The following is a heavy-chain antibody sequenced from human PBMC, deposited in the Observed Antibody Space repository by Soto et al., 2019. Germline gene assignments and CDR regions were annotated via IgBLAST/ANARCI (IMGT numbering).Heavy chain of an antibody. Sequence: PSETLSLTCTVSGGSISSYYWSWIRQPAGKGLEWIGRIYTSGSTNYNPSLKSRVTMSVDTSKNQFSLKLSSVTAAQTAVYYCARACSSNSCYDVFDYWGQGTLVTVSS. D-gene: IGHD2-2*01. CDR2: IYTSGST. CDR1: GGSISSYY. V-gene: IGHV4-4*07. CDR3: ARACSSNSCYDVFDY. J-gene: IGHJ4*02.